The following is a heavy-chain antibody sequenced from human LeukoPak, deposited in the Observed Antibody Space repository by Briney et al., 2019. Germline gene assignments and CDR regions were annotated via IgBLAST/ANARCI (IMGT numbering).Heavy chain of an antibody. Sequence: GGSLRLSCAASGFTFSSYAMHWVRQAPGKGLEYVSAISGNGVSTDYANSVKGRFTTSRDNSKNTLYLQMGSLRAEDMAVYYCARRPDSGSYYVDYWGQGTLVTVSS. J-gene: IGHJ4*02. V-gene: IGHV3-64*01. D-gene: IGHD1-26*01. CDR1: GFTFSSYA. CDR3: ARRPDSGSYYVDY. CDR2: ISGNGVST.